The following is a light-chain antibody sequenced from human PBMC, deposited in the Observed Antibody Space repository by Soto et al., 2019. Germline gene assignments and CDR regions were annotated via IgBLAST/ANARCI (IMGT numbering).Light chain of an antibody. CDR1: QSISSY. J-gene: IGKJ3*01. V-gene: IGKV1-39*01. Sequence: DIQMTQSPSSLSASVGDRVTITCRASQSISSYLNWYQQKPGKAPKLLIYAASSLQSGVPSRFSGSGSGTDFALTISRLIPEDFATYYCQQSYSTPFTFGTGTKVDIK. CDR3: QQSYSTPFT. CDR2: AAS.